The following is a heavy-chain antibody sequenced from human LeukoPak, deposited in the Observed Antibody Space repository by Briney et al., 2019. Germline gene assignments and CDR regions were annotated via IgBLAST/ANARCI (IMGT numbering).Heavy chain of an antibody. V-gene: IGHV4-4*07. D-gene: IGHD6-19*01. CDR1: GGSISSYY. CDR2: IYTSGST. Sequence: SETLSLTCTVSGGSISSYYWSWLRQPAGKGLEWIGRIYTSGSTNYNPSLKSRVTMSVDTSKNQFSLKLSSVTAADTAVYYCARVYSSGWSYYFDYWGQGTLVTVSS. J-gene: IGHJ4*02. CDR3: ARVYSSGWSYYFDY.